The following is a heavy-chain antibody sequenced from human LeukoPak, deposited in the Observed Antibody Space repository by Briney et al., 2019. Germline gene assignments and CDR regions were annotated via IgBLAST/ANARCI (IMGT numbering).Heavy chain of an antibody. J-gene: IGHJ4*02. Sequence: GGSLRLSCAASGFTFSSYAMSWVRRAPGKGLEWVSAISGSGGSTYYADSVKGRFTISRDNSKNTLYLQMNGLRAEDTAEYYCAKDAAKYYDSSGYYGTLFDYWGQGTLVTVSS. V-gene: IGHV3-23*01. D-gene: IGHD3-22*01. CDR3: AKDAAKYYDSSGYYGTLFDY. CDR1: GFTFSSYA. CDR2: ISGSGGST.